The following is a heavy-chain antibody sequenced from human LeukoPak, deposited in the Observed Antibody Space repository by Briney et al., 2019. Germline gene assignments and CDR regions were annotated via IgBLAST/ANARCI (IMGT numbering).Heavy chain of an antibody. CDR3: ARDALSSFDY. Sequence: LEWIGYIYYSGSTNYTPSLKSRVTISVDTSKNQFSLKLSSVTAADTAVYYCARDALSSFDYWGQGTLVTVSS. D-gene: IGHD3-16*02. V-gene: IGHV4-59*01. J-gene: IGHJ4*02. CDR2: IYYSGST.